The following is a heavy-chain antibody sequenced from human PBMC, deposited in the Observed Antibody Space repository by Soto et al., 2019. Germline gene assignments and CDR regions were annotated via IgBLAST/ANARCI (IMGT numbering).Heavy chain of an antibody. CDR2: INAGNGNT. V-gene: IGHV1-3*01. Sequence: QVPLVQSGAEVKKPGASVKVSCKASGYTFTSYAMHWVRQAPGQRLEWMGWINAGNGNTKYSQKFQGRVTITRDTSASTAYMELSSLRSEDTAVYYCARDKGESPPYFDYWGQGTLVTVSS. D-gene: IGHD3-16*01. J-gene: IGHJ4*02. CDR3: ARDKGESPPYFDY. CDR1: GYTFTSYA.